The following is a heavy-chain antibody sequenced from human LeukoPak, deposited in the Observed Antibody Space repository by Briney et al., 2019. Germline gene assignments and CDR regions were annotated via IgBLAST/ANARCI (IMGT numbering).Heavy chain of an antibody. CDR3: ARVSSKATVRGLITKKNYYYYMDV. V-gene: IGHV3-7*01. D-gene: IGHD3-10*01. Sequence: GGSLRLSRAASGFTFSSYWMSWVRQAPGKGLEWVANIKQDGSEKYYVDSVKGRFTISRDNAKNSLYLQMNSLRAEDTAVYYCARVSSKATVRGLITKKNYYYYMDVWGKGTTVTISS. CDR1: GFTFSSYW. CDR2: IKQDGSEK. J-gene: IGHJ6*03.